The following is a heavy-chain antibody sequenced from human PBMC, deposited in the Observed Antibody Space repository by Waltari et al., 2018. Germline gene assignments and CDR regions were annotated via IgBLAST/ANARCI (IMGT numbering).Heavy chain of an antibody. Sequence: GLEWVAVISYDGSNKYYADSVKGRFTISRDNSKNTLYLQMNSLRAEDTAVYYCAKSYRDYGSGSLDAFDIWGQGTMVTVSS. CDR2: ISYDGSNK. CDR3: AKSYRDYGSGSLDAFDI. D-gene: IGHD3-10*01. J-gene: IGHJ3*02. V-gene: IGHV3-30*18.